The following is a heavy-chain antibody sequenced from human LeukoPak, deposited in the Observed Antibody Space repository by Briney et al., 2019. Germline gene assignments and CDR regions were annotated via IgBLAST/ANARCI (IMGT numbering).Heavy chain of an antibody. CDR3: AKDVRWAGYSGGYFDN. D-gene: IGHD3/OR15-3a*01. J-gene: IGHJ4*02. V-gene: IGHV3-23*01. CDR1: GFTFSSYA. CDR2: ISGSGGST. Sequence: PGGSLRLSCAASGFTFSSYAMSWVRQAPGKGLEWVSAISGSGGSTYYADSVKGRFTISRDNSKNTLYLQMNSLRAEDTAVYYCAKDVRWAGYSGGYFDNWGQGTLVAVSS.